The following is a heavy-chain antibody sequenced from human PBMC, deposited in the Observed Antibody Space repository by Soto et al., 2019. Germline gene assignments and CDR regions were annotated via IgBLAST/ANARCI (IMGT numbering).Heavy chain of an antibody. CDR2: IYHSGST. Sequence: PSETLSLTCTVSGGSISSYYWSWVRQPPGKGLEWIGEIYHSGSTNYNPSLKSRVTISVDKSKNQFSLKLSSVTAADTAVYYCARSYSYGSKSLDYWGQGTLVTVSS. CDR1: GGSISSYY. V-gene: IGHV4-59*12. CDR3: ARSYSYGSKSLDY. D-gene: IGHD5-18*01. J-gene: IGHJ4*02.